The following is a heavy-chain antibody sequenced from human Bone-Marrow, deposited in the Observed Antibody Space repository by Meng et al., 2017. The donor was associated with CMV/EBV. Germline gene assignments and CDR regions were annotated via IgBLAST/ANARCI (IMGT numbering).Heavy chain of an antibody. CDR2: IIPIFGTA. D-gene: IGHD4-11*01. J-gene: IGHJ4*02. V-gene: IGHV1-69*05. Sequence: SVKVSCKASGGTFSSYAISWVRQAPGQGLEWMGGIIPIFGTANYAQKFQGRVTITTDESTSTAYMELSSLRSEDTAVYYCAREGVDYLNPFDYCGQGTLVTVSS. CDR3: AREGVDYLNPFDY. CDR1: GGTFSSYA.